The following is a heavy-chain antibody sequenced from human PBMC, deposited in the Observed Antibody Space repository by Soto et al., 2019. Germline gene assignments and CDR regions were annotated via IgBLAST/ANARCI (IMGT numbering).Heavy chain of an antibody. CDR3: AHRPHWGMGGLGP. CDR2: ISWNDDK. CDR1: GFSLTSGGGG. V-gene: IGHV2-5*01. J-gene: IGHJ6*02. Sequence: QITLKESGPTLVKPTQPLTLTCTLSGFSLTSGGGGVVWIRQPPGKALEWLALISWNDDKRYSQFLNNRLTLTKDTSRNHVVLTMTNVDPVDTATYYCAHRPHWGMGGLGPWGQGNKVTVSS. D-gene: IGHD7-27*01.